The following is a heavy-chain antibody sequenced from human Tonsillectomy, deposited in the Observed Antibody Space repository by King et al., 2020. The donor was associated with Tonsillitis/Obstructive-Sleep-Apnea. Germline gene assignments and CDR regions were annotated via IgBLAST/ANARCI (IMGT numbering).Heavy chain of an antibody. CDR3: SISSYYYSHGLYV. CDR1: GFTFGDYT. Sequence: VQLVESGGGLVQPGRSLRLSCTASGFTFGDYTISWVRQAPGKGLEWVSFIRNKAYGETTEYATSVKGRFTISRDDSKRIAYLKMNSLKTADTAVYYCSISSYYYSHGLYVWGQGTTVTVSS. J-gene: IGHJ6*02. V-gene: IGHV3-49*04. CDR2: IRNKAYGETT.